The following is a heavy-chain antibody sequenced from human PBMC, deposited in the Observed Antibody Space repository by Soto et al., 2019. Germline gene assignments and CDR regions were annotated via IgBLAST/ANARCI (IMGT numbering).Heavy chain of an antibody. CDR3: AADTLGFGESGGYYYYYYGMDV. CDR2: IVVGSGNT. J-gene: IGHJ6*04. CDR1: GFTFTSSA. V-gene: IGHV1-58*01. Sequence: EASVKVSCKASGFTFTSSAVQWVRQARGQRLEWIGWIVVGSGNTNYAQKFQERVTITRDMSTSTAYMELSSLRSEDTAVYYCAADTLGFGESGGYYYYYYGMDVWGKGTTVPVSS. D-gene: IGHD3-10*01.